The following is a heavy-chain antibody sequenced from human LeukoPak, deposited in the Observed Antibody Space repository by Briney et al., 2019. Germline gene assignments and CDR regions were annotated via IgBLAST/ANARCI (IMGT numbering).Heavy chain of an antibody. CDR1: GGSISSYF. Sequence: PSETLSLTCTVSGGSISSYFWTWIRQPAGKGLEWIGRIYSSGRTNYNPSLKSRVTISVDTSKNQFSLKPSSVTAADTAVYYCARTTRIDCSGGSCYINYFDYWGQGTLVTVSS. J-gene: IGHJ4*02. CDR2: IYSSGRT. CDR3: ARTTRIDCSGGSCYINYFDY. D-gene: IGHD2-15*01. V-gene: IGHV4-4*07.